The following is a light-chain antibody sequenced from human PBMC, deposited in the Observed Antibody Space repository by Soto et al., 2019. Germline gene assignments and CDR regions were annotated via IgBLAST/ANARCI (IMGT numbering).Light chain of an antibody. CDR3: GTWDRSLRAGV. V-gene: IGLV1-51*01. Sequence: QSVLTQPPSVSAAPGQKVTISCAGSSSNIGSNYVSWYQQIQGTAPKLLIYNNNERPSGIPGRFSGSKTDTSTSLDITGRPTGDEADYYCGTWDRSLRAGVFGGGTKLTVL. CDR2: NNN. CDR1: SSNIGSNY. J-gene: IGLJ2*01.